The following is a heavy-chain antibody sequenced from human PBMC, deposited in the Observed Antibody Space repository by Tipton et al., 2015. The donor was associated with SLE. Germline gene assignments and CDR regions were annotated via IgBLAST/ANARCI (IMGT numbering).Heavy chain of an antibody. CDR3: ARDREYSSSGGYFDY. CDR1: GGTFSSYT. D-gene: IGHD6-6*01. J-gene: IGHJ4*02. CDR2: IIPILGIA. V-gene: IGHV1-69*09. Sequence: QVQLVQSGAEVKKPGSSVKVSCKASGGTFSSYTISWVRQAPGQGLEWMGRIIPILGIANYAQKFQGRVTITADKSTSTAYMELSSLRSEDTAVYYCARDREYSSSGGYFDYWGQGTLVTVSS.